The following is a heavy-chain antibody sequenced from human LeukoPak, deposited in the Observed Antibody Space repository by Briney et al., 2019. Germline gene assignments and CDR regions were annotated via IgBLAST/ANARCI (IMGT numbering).Heavy chain of an antibody. CDR3: ARDKGNYDGFDP. Sequence: SETLSLTCTVSGGSISSYYWSWIRQPPGKGLEWIGYIYYSGSTNYNPSLKSLVTISVDTSKNQFSLKLSSVTAADTAVYYCARDKGNYDGFDPWGQGTLVTVSS. V-gene: IGHV4-59*01. CDR2: IYYSGST. CDR1: GGSISSYY. D-gene: IGHD1-7*01. J-gene: IGHJ5*02.